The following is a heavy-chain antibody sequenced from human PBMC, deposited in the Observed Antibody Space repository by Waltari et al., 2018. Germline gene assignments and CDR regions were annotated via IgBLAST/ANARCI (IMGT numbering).Heavy chain of an antibody. V-gene: IGHV4-34*01. Sequence: QVQLQQWGAGLLKPSETLSLICAVYGGSFSGYYWSWIRQPPGKGLEWIGEINHSGSTNYNPSLKSRVTISVDTSKNQFSLKLSSVTAADTAVYYCARKTGTAIDYWGQGTLVSVSS. CDR3: ARKTGTAIDY. J-gene: IGHJ4*02. D-gene: IGHD1-1*01. CDR2: INHSGST. CDR1: GGSFSGYY.